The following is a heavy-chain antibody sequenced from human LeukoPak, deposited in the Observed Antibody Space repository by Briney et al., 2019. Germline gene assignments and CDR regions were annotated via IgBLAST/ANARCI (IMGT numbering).Heavy chain of an antibody. D-gene: IGHD3-10*01. CDR3: ASDRIWFGESTNEY. CDR2: INEDGSEE. J-gene: IGHJ4*02. Sequence: GGSLRLSCAASGFTFSADWMSWVRQAPGKGLEWVANINEDGSEEHYVDSVKGRFTISRDNAKNSLYLQMNSLRAEDTAFYYCASDRIWFGESTNEYWGQGTLVTVSS. CDR1: GFTFSADW. V-gene: IGHV3-7*01.